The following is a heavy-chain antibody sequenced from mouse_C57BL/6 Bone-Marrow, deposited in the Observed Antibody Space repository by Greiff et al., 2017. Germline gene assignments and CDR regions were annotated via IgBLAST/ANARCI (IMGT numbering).Heavy chain of an antibody. CDR2: ISYDGSN. V-gene: IGHV3-6*01. D-gene: IGHD1-1*01. CDR1: GYSITSGYY. Sequence: EVHLVESGPGLVKPSQSLSLTCSVTGYSITSGYYWNWIRQFPGNKLEWMGYISYDGSNNYNPSLKNRISITRYTSKNQFFLKLNSVTTEDTATYYCARGGYGSSLWYFDVWGTGTTVTVSS. J-gene: IGHJ1*03. CDR3: ARGGYGSSLWYFDV.